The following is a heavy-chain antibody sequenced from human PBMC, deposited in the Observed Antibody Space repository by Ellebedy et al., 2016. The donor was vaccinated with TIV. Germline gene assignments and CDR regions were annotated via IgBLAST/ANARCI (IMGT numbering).Heavy chain of an antibody. CDR3: ARGGATLYDY. V-gene: IGHV3-48*04. J-gene: IGHJ4*02. D-gene: IGHD1-26*01. CDR1: GFTFSSYS. Sequence: GESLKISXAASGFTFSSYSMNWVRQAPGKGLEWVSYISSSSSTIYYADSVKGRFTISRDNAKNSLYLQMNSLRAEDTAVYYCARGGATLYDYWGQGTLVTVSS. CDR2: ISSSSSTI.